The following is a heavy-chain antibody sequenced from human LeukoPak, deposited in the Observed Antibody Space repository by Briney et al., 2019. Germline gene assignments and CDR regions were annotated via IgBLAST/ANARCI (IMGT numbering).Heavy chain of an antibody. CDR1: GFTFSSYA. CDR2: ISSNGGST. Sequence: GGSLRLSCAASGFTFSSYAMHWVRQAPGKGLEYVSAISSNGGSTYYANSVKGRFTISRDNSKNTLYLQMGSLRAEDMAVYYCARGSASFREVECPYGSCYPLYYWGQGTLVTVSS. J-gene: IGHJ4*02. D-gene: IGHD2-15*01. CDR3: ARGSASFREVECPYGSCYPLYY. V-gene: IGHV3-64*01.